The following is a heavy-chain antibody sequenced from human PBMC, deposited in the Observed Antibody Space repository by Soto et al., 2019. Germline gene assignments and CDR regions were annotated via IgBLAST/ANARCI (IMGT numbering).Heavy chain of an antibody. CDR2: INAGNGNT. D-gene: IGHD4-17*01. V-gene: IGHV1-3*01. J-gene: IGHJ3*02. CDR3: AIYGDFYDAFDI. Sequence: QVQLVQSGAEVKKPGASVKVSCKASGYTVTSYAMHWVRQAPGQRLEWMGWINAGNGNTKYSQKFQGRVTITRDTSASTAYMELSSLRSEDTAVYYCAIYGDFYDAFDIWGQGTMVTVSS. CDR1: GYTVTSYA.